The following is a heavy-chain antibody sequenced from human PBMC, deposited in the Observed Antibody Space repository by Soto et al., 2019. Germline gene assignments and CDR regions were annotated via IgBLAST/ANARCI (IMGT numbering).Heavy chain of an antibody. CDR1: GGSISSYY. CDR3: ARELVDTAMDTPRPGFDP. Sequence: SDTLSLTCTVSGGSISSYYWSWIRQPPGKGLEWIGYIYYSGSTNYNPSLKSRVTISVDTSKNQFSLKLSSVTAADTAVYYCARELVDTAMDTPRPGFDPWCQGTLLTVSS. D-gene: IGHD5-18*01. V-gene: IGHV4-59*12. CDR2: IYYSGST. J-gene: IGHJ5*02.